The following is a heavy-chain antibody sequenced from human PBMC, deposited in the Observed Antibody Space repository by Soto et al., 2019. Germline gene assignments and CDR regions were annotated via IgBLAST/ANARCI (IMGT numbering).Heavy chain of an antibody. CDR2: INHSGST. V-gene: IGHV4-34*01. D-gene: IGHD1-26*01. CDR3: AREWELQAFDI. Sequence: SETLSLTCAVYGGSFSGYYWSWIRQPPGKGLEWIGEINHSGSTNYNPSLKSRVTISVDTSKNQFSLKLSSVTAADTAVYYCAREWELQAFDIWGQGTMVTVSS. CDR1: GGSFSGYY. J-gene: IGHJ3*02.